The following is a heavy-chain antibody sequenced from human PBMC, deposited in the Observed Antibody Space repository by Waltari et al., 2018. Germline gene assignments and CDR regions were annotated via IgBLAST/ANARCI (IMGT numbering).Heavy chain of an antibody. CDR2: IYYSGGT. CDR1: GGSISSGGYY. D-gene: IGHD2-2*02. Sequence: QVQLQESGPGLVKPSQTLSLTCTVSGGSISSGGYYWSWIRQHPGKGLEWIGYIYYSGGTYYNPSLKSRVTLSVDTSKNQFSLKLSSVTAADTAVYYCARGLYRGSDAFDIWGQGTMVTVSS. J-gene: IGHJ3*02. CDR3: ARGLYRGSDAFDI. V-gene: IGHV4-31*03.